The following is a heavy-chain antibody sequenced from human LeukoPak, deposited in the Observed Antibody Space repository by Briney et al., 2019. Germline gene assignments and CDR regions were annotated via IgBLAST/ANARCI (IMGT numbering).Heavy chain of an antibody. D-gene: IGHD3-10*01. J-gene: IGHJ4*02. CDR1: GGTFSSYA. CDR2: ISYNGDNK. Sequence: SCKASGGTFSSYAISWVRQAPGKGLEWVAVISYNGDNKHYAESVKGRFTISRDNSKNTLDLQMNSLSPEDTAVYHCAKAAGKYCTSGSYSFDYWGQGTLVTVSS. V-gene: IGHV3-30*04. CDR3: AKAAGKYCTSGSYSFDY.